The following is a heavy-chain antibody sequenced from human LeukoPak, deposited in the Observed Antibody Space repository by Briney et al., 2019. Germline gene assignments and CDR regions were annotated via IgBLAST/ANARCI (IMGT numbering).Heavy chain of an antibody. CDR1: GGSFSGYS. CDR3: ASNDPPITIFGVVPHRAFDY. D-gene: IGHD3-3*01. V-gene: IGHV4-34*01. J-gene: IGHJ4*02. Sequence: PSETLSLTCAVYGGSFSGYSWSWIRQPPGKGLEWIGEINHSRSTNYNPSLKSRATISLDTSKNQFSLKLSSVTAADTAVYYCASNDPPITIFGVVPHRAFDYWGQGTLVTVSS. CDR2: INHSRST.